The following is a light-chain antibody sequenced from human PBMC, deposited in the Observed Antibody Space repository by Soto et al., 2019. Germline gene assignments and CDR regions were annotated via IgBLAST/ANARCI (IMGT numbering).Light chain of an antibody. CDR3: QQRGNWPPT. CDR1: QSVSSY. Sequence: EIVLTQSPATLSLSPGERATLSYRASQSVSSYLAWYQQKPGQAPRLLIYDASNRATGIPARFSGSGSGTDFTLTISSLEPEDFAVYYCQQRGNWPPTFGQGTKLEIK. V-gene: IGKV3-11*01. J-gene: IGKJ2*01. CDR2: DAS.